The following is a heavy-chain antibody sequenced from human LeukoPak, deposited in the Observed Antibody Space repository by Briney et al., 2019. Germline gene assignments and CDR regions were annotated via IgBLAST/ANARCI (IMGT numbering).Heavy chain of an antibody. CDR3: ARQGSGNYLSPVNY. J-gene: IGHJ4*02. V-gene: IGHV4-39*01. D-gene: IGHD1-26*01. CDR2: IYYSGST. CDR1: GGSISSNNYY. Sequence: SETLSLTCTVSGGSISSNNYYWGWIRQPPGKGLEWIGTIYYSGSTYYNPSLKSRVTMSVDTSKNQFSLKPSSVTAADTAVYYCARQGSGNYLSPVNYWGQGTLVTVSS.